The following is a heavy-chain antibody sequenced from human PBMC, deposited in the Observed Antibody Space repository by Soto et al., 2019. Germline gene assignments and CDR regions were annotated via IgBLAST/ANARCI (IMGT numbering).Heavy chain of an antibody. CDR2: IIPISGTA. CDR3: ARSQGSSTSLEIYYYYYYGMDV. V-gene: IGHV1-69*01. D-gene: IGHD2-2*01. CDR1: GGTFSSYA. J-gene: IGHJ6*02. Sequence: QVQLVQSGAEVKKPGASVKVSCKASGGTFSSYAISWVRQAPGQGLEWMGGIIPISGTANYAQKVQGRVTITADESTSTAYMELSSLRSEDTAVYYFARSQGSSTSLEIYYYYYYGMDVWGQGTTVTVSS.